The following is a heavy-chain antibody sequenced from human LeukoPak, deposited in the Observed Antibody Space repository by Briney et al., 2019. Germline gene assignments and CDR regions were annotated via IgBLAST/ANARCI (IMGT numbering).Heavy chain of an antibody. D-gene: IGHD4-17*01. CDR2: INPNSGGT. J-gene: IGHJ4*02. CDR1: GYTFTSYD. CDR3: ARRTTVTTMVDY. V-gene: IGHV1-2*06. Sequence: ASVKVSCKASGYTFTSYDINWVRQAPGQGLEWMGRINPNSGGTNYAQKFQGRVTMTRDTSISTAYMELSRLRSDDTAVYYCARRTTVTTMVDYWGQGTLVTVSS.